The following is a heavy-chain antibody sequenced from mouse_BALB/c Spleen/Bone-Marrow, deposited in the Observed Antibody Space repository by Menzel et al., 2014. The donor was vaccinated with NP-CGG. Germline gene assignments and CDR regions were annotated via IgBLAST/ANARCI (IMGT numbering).Heavy chain of an antibody. J-gene: IGHJ3*01. Sequence: VQLQQPGAELVKPGASVKLSCTASGFNIKDTYMHWVKQRPEQGLEWIGRIDPANGNTKYDPKFQGKATITAFTSPNTAYLQLSSLTSEDTAVYYCAMYYYGSSLFAYWGQGTLVTVSA. CDR2: IDPANGNT. D-gene: IGHD1-1*01. CDR1: GFNIKDTY. CDR3: AMYYYGSSLFAY. V-gene: IGHV14-3*02.